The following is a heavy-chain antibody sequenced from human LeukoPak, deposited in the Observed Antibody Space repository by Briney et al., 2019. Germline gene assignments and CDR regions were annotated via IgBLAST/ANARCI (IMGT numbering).Heavy chain of an antibody. CDR1: GYTSTSYG. J-gene: IGHJ6*03. CDR2: ISAYNGNT. Sequence: ASVKVSCKASGYTSTSYGISWVRQAPGQGLEWMGWISAYNGNTNYAQNLQGRVTMTTDTSTSTAYMELRSLRSDDTAVYYCARDLRPGDYYYYMDVWGKGTTVTVSS. D-gene: IGHD1-14*01. CDR3: ARDLRPGDYYYYMDV. V-gene: IGHV1-18*01.